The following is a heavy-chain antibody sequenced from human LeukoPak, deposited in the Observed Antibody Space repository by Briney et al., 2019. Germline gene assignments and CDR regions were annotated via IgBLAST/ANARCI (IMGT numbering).Heavy chain of an antibody. CDR3: ARLYSGNDYRFDY. Sequence: GGSLRLSCAASGFTVSSNYMSWVRQAPGKGLEWVSVIYTGGSTYYADSVKGRFTISRDNSKNTLYLQMNSLRAEDTAVYYCARLYSGNDYRFDYWGQGTLVTVSS. CDR2: IYTGGST. D-gene: IGHD1-26*01. J-gene: IGHJ4*02. V-gene: IGHV3-53*01. CDR1: GFTVSSNY.